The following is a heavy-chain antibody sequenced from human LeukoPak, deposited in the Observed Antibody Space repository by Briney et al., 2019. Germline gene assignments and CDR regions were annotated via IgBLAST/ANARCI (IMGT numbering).Heavy chain of an antibody. J-gene: IGHJ4*02. D-gene: IGHD3-10*01. V-gene: IGHV4-59*08. CDR3: ARHFSGWFGEFPFDY. CDR1: GGSISSYY. CDR2: IYYSGST. Sequence: SETLSLTCTVSGGSISSYYWSWIRQPPGKGLEWIGYIYYSGSTNYNPSLKSRVTISVDTSKNQFSLKLSSVTAADTAVYYCARHFSGWFGEFPFDYWGQGTLVTVSS.